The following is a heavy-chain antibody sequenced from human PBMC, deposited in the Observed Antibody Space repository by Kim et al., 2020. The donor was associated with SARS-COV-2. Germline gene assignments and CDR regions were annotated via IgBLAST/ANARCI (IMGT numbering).Heavy chain of an antibody. CDR3: ARDRGRSGWTGWFDT. J-gene: IGHJ5*02. D-gene: IGHD6-19*01. V-gene: IGHV3-48*03. CDR2: MSTSGRTI. CDR1: GLTFSSSE. Sequence: GGSLRLSCAASGLTFSSSEMNWVRQAPGKGLEWVSYMSTSGRTIYYADSVKGRFTISRDNAKNSLYLQMNSLRAEDTAVYYCARDRGRSGWTGWFDTWGQETLVTFSS.